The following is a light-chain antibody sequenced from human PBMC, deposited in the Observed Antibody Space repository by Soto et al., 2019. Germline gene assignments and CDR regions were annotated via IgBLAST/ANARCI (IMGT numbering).Light chain of an antibody. V-gene: IGKV3-20*01. CDR1: QSVSSNY. J-gene: IGKJ5*01. CDR2: GVS. CDR3: QQYHNTPIT. Sequence: DIVLTQSPATLSLSPGEGATLSCRASQSVSSNYLAWYQQIPGQAPRLLIYGVSSRAAGIPDRFSGSGSGTDFTLTISRLEPEDFAVYYCQQYHNTPITFGQGTRLEIK.